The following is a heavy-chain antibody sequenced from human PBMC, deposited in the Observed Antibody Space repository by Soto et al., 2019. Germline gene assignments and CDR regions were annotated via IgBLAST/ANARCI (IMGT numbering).Heavy chain of an antibody. CDR3: AMVVRGVVNWFDP. CDR2: IATYNNNQ. Sequence: HLVQSGPEVKRPGASITVSCKTSGDTFANFGLSWVRQAPGQGLEWMGWIATYNNNQNYAQNFQGRLTLTTDTATSTAYMELESLGYDDTAVDDCAMVVRGVVNWFDPWGQGTLVTVSS. J-gene: IGHJ5*02. CDR1: GDTFANFG. D-gene: IGHD3-10*01. V-gene: IGHV1-18*01.